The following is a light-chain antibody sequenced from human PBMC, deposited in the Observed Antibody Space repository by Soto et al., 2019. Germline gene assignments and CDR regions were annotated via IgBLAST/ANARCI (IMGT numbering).Light chain of an antibody. J-gene: IGLJ3*02. CDR1: ELGTKY. CDR2: QDT. CDR3: QAWDNNIVV. Sequence: SYELTQPHTVSVSPGQTASITCSGDELGTKYVCWYQQKPGQSPALVIYQDTKRPSGIPERFSGSNSGNTATLTISGAQAMGEADYYCQAWDNNIVVFGGGTKLTVL. V-gene: IGLV3-1*01.